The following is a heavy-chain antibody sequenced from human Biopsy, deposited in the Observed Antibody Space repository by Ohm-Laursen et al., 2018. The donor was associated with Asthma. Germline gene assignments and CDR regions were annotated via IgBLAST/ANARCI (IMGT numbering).Heavy chain of an antibody. V-gene: IGHV3-7*01. J-gene: IGHJ4*02. CDR2: ITGDGSQK. Sequence: GSLRLSCTASGFTFGNFWMSWGRQTSGKGLEWVATITGDGSQKFYVDSVAGRFTISRSNSKNSLYLQKNNPRAGDTAGYFCGKELFPGWEPRRGPDSWGQGTLVTVSS. CDR3: GKELFPGWEPRRGPDS. CDR1: GFTFGNFW. D-gene: IGHD1-14*01.